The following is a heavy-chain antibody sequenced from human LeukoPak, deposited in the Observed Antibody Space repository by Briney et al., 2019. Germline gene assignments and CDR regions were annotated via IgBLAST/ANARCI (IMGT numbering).Heavy chain of an antibody. CDR3: ARDFQTVGRGLGDY. CDR1: GFTFSSYE. J-gene: IGHJ4*02. CDR2: ISSSGSTI. V-gene: IGHV3-48*03. Sequence: GRSLRLSCAASGFTFSSYEMNWVRQAPGKGLEWVSYISSSGSTIYYADSVKGRFTISRDNAKNSLYLQMNSLRAEDTAVYYCARDFQTVGRGLGDYWGQGTLVTVSS. D-gene: IGHD3-10*01.